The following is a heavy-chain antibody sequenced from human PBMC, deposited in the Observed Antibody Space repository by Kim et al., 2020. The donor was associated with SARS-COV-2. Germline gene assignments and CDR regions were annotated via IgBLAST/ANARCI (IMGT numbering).Heavy chain of an antibody. V-gene: IGHV1-8*01. CDR2: MNPNSGNT. Sequence: ASVKVSCKASGYTFTSYDINWVRQATGQGLEWMGWMNPNSGNTGYAQKFQGRVTMTRNTSISTAYMELSSLRSEDTAVYYCARGDYDILTGYRFNWFDPWGQGTLVTVSS. J-gene: IGHJ5*02. CDR3: ARGDYDILTGYRFNWFDP. D-gene: IGHD3-9*01. CDR1: GYTFTSYD.